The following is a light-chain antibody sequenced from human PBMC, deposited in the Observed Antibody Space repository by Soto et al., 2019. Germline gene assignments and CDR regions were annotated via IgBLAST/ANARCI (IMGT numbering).Light chain of an antibody. Sequence: VLTQSPGTLAVSQGDRATLCXRASNSVSTSYLAWYQRQPGXPPRLXXDCXSTMATGSPARLSGSGSGTEFTLTISSLQSKDFAVYYFQQYKNRPRTVGQGIKV. V-gene: IGKV3-15*01. CDR1: NSVSTSY. CDR3: QQYKNRPRT. J-gene: IGKJ1*01. CDR2: CXS.